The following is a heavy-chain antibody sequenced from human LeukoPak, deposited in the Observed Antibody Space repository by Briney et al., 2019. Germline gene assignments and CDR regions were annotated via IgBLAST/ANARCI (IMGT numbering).Heavy chain of an antibody. CDR3: ARELTYYYDSSGYSPGAFDI. Sequence: PGGSLRLSCAVSGVTFDDYGMSWVRQAPGKGLEWVSGINWNVGSTGYADSVKGRFTISRDNAKNSLYLQMNSLRAEDTALYYCARELTYYYDSSGYSPGAFDIWGQGTMVTVSS. J-gene: IGHJ3*02. CDR1: GVTFDDYG. V-gene: IGHV3-20*04. D-gene: IGHD3-22*01. CDR2: INWNVGST.